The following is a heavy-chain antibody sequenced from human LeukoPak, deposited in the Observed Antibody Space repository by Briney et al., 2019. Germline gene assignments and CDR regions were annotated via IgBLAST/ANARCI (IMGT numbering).Heavy chain of an antibody. V-gene: IGHV4-59*08. Sequence: SETLSLTCTVSGGSISSYYWSWIRQAPGKGLEWIGYIYYSGSTNYNPSLKSRVTISVDTSKNQFSLKLSSVTAADTAVYYCARLRGYSYGLGAFDIWGQGTMVTVSS. CDR2: IYYSGST. J-gene: IGHJ3*02. D-gene: IGHD5-18*01. CDR1: GGSISSYY. CDR3: ARLRGYSYGLGAFDI.